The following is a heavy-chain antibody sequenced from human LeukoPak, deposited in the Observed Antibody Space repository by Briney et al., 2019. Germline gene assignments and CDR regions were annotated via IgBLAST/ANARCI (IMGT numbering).Heavy chain of an antibody. Sequence: AGTLSLSCAASGCTIGNYWWSWIRQPPGKGLEGVAYINQDGSKTYYVDSVKGRFTIFRANAKNSLYLQMNSLTAEDTAVYYCARRDRAAAGYYYAYSYMGVWGKGTTVSVSS. CDR3: ARRDRAAAGYYYAYSYMGV. CDR2: INQDGSKT. CDR1: GCTIGNYW. V-gene: IGHV3-7*01. D-gene: IGHD6-13*01. J-gene: IGHJ6*03.